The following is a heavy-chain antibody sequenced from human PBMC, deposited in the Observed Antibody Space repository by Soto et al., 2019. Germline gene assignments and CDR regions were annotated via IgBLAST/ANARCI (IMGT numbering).Heavy chain of an antibody. J-gene: IGHJ4*02. Sequence: EVQLVESGGGLIQPGGSLRLSCAASGFTVNSNYMSWVRQAPGKGLEWVSVIYSDGSTYYADSVKGRFIISRDNSKNTLDFQMNSMRAEDTAVYYCATLTKYDILTGFYPCWGQGTLFTVSS. D-gene: IGHD3-9*01. CDR3: ATLTKYDILTGFYPC. CDR2: IYSDGST. CDR1: GFTVNSNY. V-gene: IGHV3-66*01.